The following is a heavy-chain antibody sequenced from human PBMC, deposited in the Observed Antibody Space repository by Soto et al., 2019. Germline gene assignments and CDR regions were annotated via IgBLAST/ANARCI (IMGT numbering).Heavy chain of an antibody. D-gene: IGHD3-3*01. CDR1: GYTFTSYG. V-gene: IGHV1-18*01. CDR2: ISAYNGNK. Sequence: ASVKVSCKASGYTFTSYGISWVRQAPGQGLEWMGWISAYNGNKKYAKKLQGRVTMTTDTSTSTAYMELRSLRSDDTAVYYCARGKSDYDFWSGYYYIDAWGKGTTVTVSS. J-gene: IGHJ6*03. CDR3: ARGKSDYDFWSGYYYIDA.